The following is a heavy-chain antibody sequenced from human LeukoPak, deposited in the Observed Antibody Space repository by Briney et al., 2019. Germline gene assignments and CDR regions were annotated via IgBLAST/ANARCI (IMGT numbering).Heavy chain of an antibody. D-gene: IGHD6-13*01. CDR1: GGSFSGYY. CDR2: INHSGST. J-gene: IGHJ4*02. Sequence: SETLSLTCAVYGGSFSGYYWTWIRQPPGKGLEWIGEINHSGSTNYNPSLKSRVTISVDTSKNQFSLKLSSVTAADTAVYYCARELRVAAAGHFDSWGQGTLVTVSS. CDR3: ARELRVAAAGHFDS. V-gene: IGHV4-34*01.